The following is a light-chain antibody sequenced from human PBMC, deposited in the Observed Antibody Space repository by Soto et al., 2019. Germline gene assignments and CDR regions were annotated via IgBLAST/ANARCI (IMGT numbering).Light chain of an antibody. CDR2: ENN. CDR1: SSNIGNNY. V-gene: IGLV1-51*02. CDR3: GTWDSSLSAAGV. Sequence: QSVLTQPPSVSAAPGQKVTISCSGSSSNIGNNYVSWYQQLPGTAPKLLIYENNKRPSRIPDRFSGSKSGTSATLGITGLQTGDEADYYCGTWDSSLSAAGVFGGGTKVTVL. J-gene: IGLJ3*02.